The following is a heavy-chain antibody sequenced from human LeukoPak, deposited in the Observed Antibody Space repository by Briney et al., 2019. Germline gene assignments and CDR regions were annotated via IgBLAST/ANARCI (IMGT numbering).Heavy chain of an antibody. V-gene: IGHV4-39*07. Sequence: SETLSLTCTVSGGSISSSSYYWGWIRQPPGKGLEWIGSIYYSGSTYYNPSLKSRVTISVDTSKNQFSLKLSSVTAADTAVYYCARPYYYDSNGYPLGYSWGQGTLVTVSS. CDR3: ARPYYYDSNGYPLGYS. CDR1: GGSISSSSYY. CDR2: IYYSGST. J-gene: IGHJ4*02. D-gene: IGHD3-22*01.